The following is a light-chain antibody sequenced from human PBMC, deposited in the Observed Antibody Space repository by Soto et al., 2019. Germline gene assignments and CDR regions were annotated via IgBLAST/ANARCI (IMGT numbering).Light chain of an antibody. Sequence: EIVMTQSPATLSVSPWEKATLSCMASQSVSNNLAWFQQKPGQVPRLLIYGASNRATGVSARFSGSGSGTDFTLTISSLEPEDFAVYYCQQRSNWPPITFGQGARLEIK. V-gene: IGKV3-11*01. CDR3: QQRSNWPPIT. J-gene: IGKJ5*01. CDR2: GAS. CDR1: QSVSNN.